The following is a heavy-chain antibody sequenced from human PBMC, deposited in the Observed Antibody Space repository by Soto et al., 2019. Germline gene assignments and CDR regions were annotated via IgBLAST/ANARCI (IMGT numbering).Heavy chain of an antibody. CDR1: GGTFSNYA. J-gene: IGHJ4*02. Sequence: SVKVSCKASGGTFSNYAINWVRQAPGQGLEWMGGIIPIFGTANYAQKFQGRVTITADESTSTAYLDLSSLRSEDTAVYYCARPVEMATISRSYLFYWGQGTLVTVSS. CDR2: IIPIFGTA. V-gene: IGHV1-69*13. CDR3: ARPVEMATISRSYLFY. D-gene: IGHD5-12*01.